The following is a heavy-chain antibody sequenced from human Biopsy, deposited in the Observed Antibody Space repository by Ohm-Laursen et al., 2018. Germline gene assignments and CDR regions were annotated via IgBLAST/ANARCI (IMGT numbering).Heavy chain of an antibody. V-gene: IGHV4-59*01. CDR1: GGSIGSFF. J-gene: IGHJ4*02. CDR2: IYYSGST. D-gene: IGHD5-18*01. Sequence: GTLSLTCTVSGGSIGSFFWSWIRQPPGKGLEWIGYIYYSGSTNFNPSLKSRVTISVDTSKNQFSLKLSSVTAADAAVYFCARGSSYGYDFDYWAQGPLSPSPQ. CDR3: ARGSSYGYDFDY.